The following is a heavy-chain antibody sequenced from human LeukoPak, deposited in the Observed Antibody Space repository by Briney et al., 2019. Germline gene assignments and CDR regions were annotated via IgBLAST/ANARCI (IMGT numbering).Heavy chain of an antibody. D-gene: IGHD3-9*01. V-gene: IGHV3-30*02. CDR3: AKHPYPQRGYDILTAYLRHYYMDV. CDR1: GFTFSSYG. J-gene: IGHJ6*03. CDR2: IRYDGSNK. Sequence: LAGGSLRLSCAASGFTFSSYGMHWVRQAPGKGLEWVAFIRYDGSNKYYADSVKGRFTISRDNSKNTLYLQMNSLRAEDTAVYYCAKHPYPQRGYDILTAYLRHYYMDVWGKGTTVTISS.